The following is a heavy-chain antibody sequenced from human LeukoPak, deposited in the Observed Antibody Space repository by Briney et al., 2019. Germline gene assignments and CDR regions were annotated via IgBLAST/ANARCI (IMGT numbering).Heavy chain of an antibody. D-gene: IGHD3-9*01. J-gene: IGHJ4*02. V-gene: IGHV4-59*01. CDR1: GFSITAYT. CDR3: ARGYHEPFES. CDR2: ISSSGRT. Sequence: SETLSLTCTVSGFSITAYTWNWIRQSPGKGLEWIGYISSSGRTDYNPSLKSRVTISLDTSKNQFSLILISLTAADTAVYYCARGYHEPFESWGPGTLVTVSS.